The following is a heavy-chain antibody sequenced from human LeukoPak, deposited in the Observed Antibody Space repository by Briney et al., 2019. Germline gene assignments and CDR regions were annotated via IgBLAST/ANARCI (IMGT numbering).Heavy chain of an antibody. Sequence: GGSLRLSCAACEFTFSSYWMTWVRQAPGKGLEWVANIKQDGSEKYYVDSVKGRFTISRDNAKNSLYLQMNSLRAEDTAMYYCARGYLRHDCWGQGTLVTVSS. D-gene: IGHD1-26*01. J-gene: IGHJ4*02. CDR2: IKQDGSEK. V-gene: IGHV3-7*03. CDR1: EFTFSSYW. CDR3: ARGYLRHDC.